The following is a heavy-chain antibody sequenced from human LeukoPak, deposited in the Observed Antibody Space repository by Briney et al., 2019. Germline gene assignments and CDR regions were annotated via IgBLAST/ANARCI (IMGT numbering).Heavy chain of an antibody. V-gene: IGHV4-38-2*01. CDR2: IYHSGST. J-gene: IGHJ2*01. CDR3: AGLYYGPGTSYWYFDL. D-gene: IGHD3-10*01. CDR1: GYSISSGYY. Sequence: PSETLSLTCAVSGYSISSGYYWGWIRQPPGKGLEWIGSIYHSGSTYYNPSLKSRVTISVDTSKNQFSLKLSSVTAADTAVYYCAGLYYGPGTSYWYFDLWGRGTLVTVSS.